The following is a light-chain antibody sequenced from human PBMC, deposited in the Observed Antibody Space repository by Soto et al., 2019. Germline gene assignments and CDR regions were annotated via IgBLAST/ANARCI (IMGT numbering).Light chain of an antibody. J-gene: IGKJ4*01. CDR2: DAS. CDR1: QSVKNNY. Sequence: EIVLKQSTDTLSLSPGERATLSCRASQSVKNNYLAWYQQKPGQTPRFLIYDASSRATGIPDSFSGSGSGTDFTLTISSLEPEDFAVYYCQQYGSTPLTFGGGTKVDIK. CDR3: QQYGSTPLT. V-gene: IGKV3-20*01.